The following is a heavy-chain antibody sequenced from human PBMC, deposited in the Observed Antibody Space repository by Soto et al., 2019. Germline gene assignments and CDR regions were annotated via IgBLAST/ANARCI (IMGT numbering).Heavy chain of an antibody. V-gene: IGHV3-30*03. D-gene: IGHD5-18*01. CDR2: ISDDGSNK. J-gene: IGHJ4*02. Sequence: PGGSLSLSCAASGFTFSSYGKHWVRQAPGKGLEWVAVISDDGSNKYYADSVKGRFTISRDNSKTTLWLQMNSLRPEDTAVFYCARPLGGYSYGLDYWGQGTLVTVSS. CDR1: GFTFSSYG. CDR3: ARPLGGYSYGLDY.